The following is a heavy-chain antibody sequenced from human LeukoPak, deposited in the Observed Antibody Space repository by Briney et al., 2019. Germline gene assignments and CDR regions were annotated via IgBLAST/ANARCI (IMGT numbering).Heavy chain of an antibody. D-gene: IGHD3-10*01. CDR2: MNPNSGNT. CDR3: ARGVRGVQTYYYYYYMDV. V-gene: IGHV1-8*02. J-gene: IGHJ6*03. Sequence: ASVKVSCKASGYTFTSYAMHWVRQAPGQRLEWMGWMNPNSGNTGYAQKFQGRVTMTRNTSISTVYMELSSLRSEDTAVYYCARGVRGVQTYYYYYYMDVWSKGTTVTISS. CDR1: GYTFTSYA.